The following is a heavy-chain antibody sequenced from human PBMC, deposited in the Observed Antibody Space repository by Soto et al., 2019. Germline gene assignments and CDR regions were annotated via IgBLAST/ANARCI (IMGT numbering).Heavy chain of an antibody. J-gene: IGHJ2*01. D-gene: IGHD3-22*01. CDR3: ARGAYYDSSGYYYLGWYFDL. CDR2: IIPIFGTA. V-gene: IGHV1-69*12. Sequence: QVQLVQSGAEVKKPGSSVKVSCKASGGTFSSYAISWVRQAPGHGLEWMGGIIPIFGTANYAQKFQGRVTITADESTSTAYMELSSLRSEDTSVYYCARGAYYDSSGYYYLGWYFDLWGRGTLVTVSS. CDR1: GGTFSSYA.